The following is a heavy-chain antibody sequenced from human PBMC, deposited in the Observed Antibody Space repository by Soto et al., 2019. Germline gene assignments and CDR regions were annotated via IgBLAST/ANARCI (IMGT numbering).Heavy chain of an antibody. Sequence: QVQLQQWGAGLLKPSETLSLTCAVYGGSFSGYYWSWISLPPGKGLEWIGEINHSGSTNYNPSLKSRVTISVDTSKNQFSLKLSSVTAADTAVYYCARGTYGSGSYSTRVDYWGQGTLVTVSS. J-gene: IGHJ4*02. V-gene: IGHV4-34*01. CDR3: ARGTYGSGSYSTRVDY. CDR1: GGSFSGYY. CDR2: INHSGST. D-gene: IGHD3-10*01.